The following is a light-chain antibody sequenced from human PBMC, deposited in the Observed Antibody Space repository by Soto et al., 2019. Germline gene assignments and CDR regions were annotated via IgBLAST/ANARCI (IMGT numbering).Light chain of an antibody. CDR2: GAS. Sequence: EIVLTQAPVTLSLSPGEIATLSCRASQSVSSSYLAWYQQKPGQAPRLLIYGASSRATGIPDRFSGSVSGTDFTITISRREPEEFAVYYCQQYDSAPLTFGGGTKLEIK. CDR1: QSVSSSY. V-gene: IGKV3-20*01. J-gene: IGKJ4*01. CDR3: QQYDSAPLT.